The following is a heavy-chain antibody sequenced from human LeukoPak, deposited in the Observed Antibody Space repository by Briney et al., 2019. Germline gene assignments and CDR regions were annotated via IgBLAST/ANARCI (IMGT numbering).Heavy chain of an antibody. J-gene: IGHJ5*02. CDR2: INPNSGGT. V-gene: IGHV1-2*02. D-gene: IGHD3-3*01. CDR3: ARGRSTYYDFWSGHNWFDP. CDR1: GYTLTGYY. Sequence: VASVKVSCKASGYTLTGYYMHWVRQAPGQGLEWMGWINPNSGGTNCAQKFQGRVTMTRDTSISTAYMELSRLRSDDTAVYYCARGRSTYYDFWSGHNWFDPWGQGTLVTVSS.